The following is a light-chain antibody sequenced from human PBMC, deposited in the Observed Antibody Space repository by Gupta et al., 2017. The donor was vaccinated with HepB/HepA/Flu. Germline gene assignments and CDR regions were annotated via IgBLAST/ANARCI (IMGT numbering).Light chain of an antibody. Sequence: QSALTQPASVSGSPGQSITISCTGTSSDVGGYNYVSWYQQHPGKAPKLMLYDVSNRPSGVSNRFSGSKSGNTASLTISGLQAEDEADYYCSSYTGSSTLRVFGTGTKVTVL. J-gene: IGLJ1*01. CDR2: DVS. CDR3: SSYTGSSTLRV. V-gene: IGLV2-14*03. CDR1: SSDVGGYNY.